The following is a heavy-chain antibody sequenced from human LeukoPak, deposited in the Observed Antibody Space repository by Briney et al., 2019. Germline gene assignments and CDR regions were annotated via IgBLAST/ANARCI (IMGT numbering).Heavy chain of an antibody. CDR1: GFTFSSYS. J-gene: IGHJ4*02. D-gene: IGHD4-17*01. CDR3: VRGSYGAYDY. Sequence: GGSLRLSCAASGFTFSSYSMNWVRQAPGKGLEWVSSISSSSSYICYADAVHGRFTVSRDNAKYSLYLQMNSLRAEDTAVYYCVRGSYGAYDYWGQGSLVTVSS. V-gene: IGHV3-21*01. CDR2: ISSSSSYI.